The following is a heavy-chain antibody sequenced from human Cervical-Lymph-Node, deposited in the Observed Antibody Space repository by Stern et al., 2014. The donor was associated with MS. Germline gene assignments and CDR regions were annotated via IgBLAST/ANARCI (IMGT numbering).Heavy chain of an antibody. D-gene: IGHD6-19*01. J-gene: IGHJ4*02. V-gene: IGHV3-9*01. Sequence: EEQLVESGGGLVQPGRSLRLSCAASGFTFDDYSMHWVRQAPGKGLAWASGINGNSGTIGYADSVKGRFTIYRDNAKKSLYLQMNSLRAEDTALYYCARVVAGIAVSGSYFDYWGQGTLVTVSS. CDR3: ARVVAGIAVSGSYFDY. CDR2: INGNSGTI. CDR1: GFTFDDYS.